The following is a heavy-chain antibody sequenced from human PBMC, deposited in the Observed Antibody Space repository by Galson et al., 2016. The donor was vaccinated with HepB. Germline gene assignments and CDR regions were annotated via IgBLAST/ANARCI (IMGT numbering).Heavy chain of an antibody. D-gene: IGHD6-19*01. CDR3: ARDCEHGDGWYEDTFDY. V-gene: IGHV1-18*01. CDR1: GYTFPSYG. Sequence: SVKVSCKASGYTFPSYGISWVRQAPGQGLEWMGWISGQDGDTNYAQKLQGRVAMTTDTSTSTAYMELRSLTSDDPAVSYGARDCEHGDGWYEDTFDYWGKGTLVTVSS. CDR2: ISGQDGDT. J-gene: IGHJ4*02.